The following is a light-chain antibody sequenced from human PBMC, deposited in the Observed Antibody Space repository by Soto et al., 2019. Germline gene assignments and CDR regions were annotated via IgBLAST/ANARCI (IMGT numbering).Light chain of an antibody. Sequence: EIVLTQSPGTLSLSPGERATLSCSASQSVYSSFLAWYQHKPGQAPRLLIYGASSRATGIPDRFSGSGSGTDFTLTISRLEPEDFAVYYCQQYASSSWTFGQGTKVDIK. CDR3: QQYASSSWT. J-gene: IGKJ1*01. V-gene: IGKV3-20*01. CDR2: GAS. CDR1: QSVYSSF.